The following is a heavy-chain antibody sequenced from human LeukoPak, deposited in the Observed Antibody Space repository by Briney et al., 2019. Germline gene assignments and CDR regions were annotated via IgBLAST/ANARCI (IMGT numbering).Heavy chain of an antibody. CDR2: IYSGGST. CDR3: ARGDKSSYYDFWSGYYTGFDY. D-gene: IGHD3-3*01. J-gene: IGHJ4*02. CDR1: GFTVSNNY. V-gene: IGHV3-53*05. Sequence: GGSLRLSCAASGFTVSNNYMNWVRQAPGKGLEWVSAIYSGGSTNYADSVKGRFTISRDNSKNTLYLQMNSLRAEDTAVYYCARGDKSSYYDFWSGYYTGFDYWGQGTLVTVSS.